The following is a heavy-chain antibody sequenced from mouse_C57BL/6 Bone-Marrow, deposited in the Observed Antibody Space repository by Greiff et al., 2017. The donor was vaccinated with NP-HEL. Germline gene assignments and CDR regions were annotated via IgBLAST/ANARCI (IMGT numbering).Heavy chain of an antibody. J-gene: IGHJ2*01. CDR2: INYDGSST. Sequence: EVQRVESEGGLVQPGSSMKLSCTASGFTFSDYYMAWVRQVPEKGLEWVANINYDGSSTYYLDSLKSRFIISRDNAKNILYLQRSSLKSEDTATYYCARGDGYYPYYFDYWGQGTTLTVSS. CDR1: GFTFSDYY. CDR3: ARGDGYYPYYFDY. D-gene: IGHD2-3*01. V-gene: IGHV5-16*01.